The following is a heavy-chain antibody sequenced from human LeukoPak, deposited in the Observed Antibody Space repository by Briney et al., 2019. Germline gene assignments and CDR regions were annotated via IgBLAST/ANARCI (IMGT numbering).Heavy chain of an antibody. Sequence: PSETLSLTCTVSGGSISNYYWSWIRQPPGKGLEWIGYIHYSGSTYYNPSLKSRVTISVDTSKNQFSLKLSSVTAADTAVYYCARALRFYCSSTSCSPFDPWGQGTLVTVSS. V-gene: IGHV4-59*12. D-gene: IGHD2-2*01. CDR2: IHYSGST. CDR1: GGSISNYY. CDR3: ARALRFYCSSTSCSPFDP. J-gene: IGHJ5*02.